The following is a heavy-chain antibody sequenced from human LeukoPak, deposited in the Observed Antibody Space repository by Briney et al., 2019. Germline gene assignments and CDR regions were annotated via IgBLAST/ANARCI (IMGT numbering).Heavy chain of an antibody. J-gene: IGHJ4*02. V-gene: IGHV4-59*12. Sequence: SETLSLTCTVSGDSISSYYWSWIRQPPGKGLEWIGHIFYSGSTNYNPSLKSRVTMSVDTSKNQFSLKLSSVTAADTAVYYCARSRRQRFLEWSFDYWGQGTLVTVSS. CDR2: IFYSGST. CDR1: GDSISSYY. D-gene: IGHD3-3*01. CDR3: ARSRRQRFLEWSFDY.